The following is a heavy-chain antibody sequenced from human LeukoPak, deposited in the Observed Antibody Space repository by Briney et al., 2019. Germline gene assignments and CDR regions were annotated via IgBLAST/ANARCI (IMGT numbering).Heavy chain of an antibody. Sequence: SVKVSCKASGGTFSSYAINWVRQAPGQGLEWMGGIIPIFGTANYAQKFQGRVTITADESTSTAYMELSSLRSEDTAVYYCARDGGSAWFFRYWGQGTLVTVSS. D-gene: IGHD6-19*01. J-gene: IGHJ4*02. CDR3: ARDGGSAWFFRY. CDR2: IIPIFGTA. V-gene: IGHV1-69*13. CDR1: GGTFSSYA.